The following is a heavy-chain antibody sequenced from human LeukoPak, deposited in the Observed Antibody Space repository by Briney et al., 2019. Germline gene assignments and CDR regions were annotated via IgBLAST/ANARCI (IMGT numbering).Heavy chain of an antibody. CDR1: GYTFTGYY. D-gene: IGHD1-14*01. Sequence: ASVKVSCKASGYTFTGYYMHWVRQAPGQGLEWMGWINPDSGGTNYAQKFQGRVTMTRDTSISTAYMELSRLRSDDTAVYYCARSLPEYYYYGMDVWGQGTTVTVS. CDR2: INPDSGGT. J-gene: IGHJ6*02. V-gene: IGHV1-2*02. CDR3: ARSLPEYYYYGMDV.